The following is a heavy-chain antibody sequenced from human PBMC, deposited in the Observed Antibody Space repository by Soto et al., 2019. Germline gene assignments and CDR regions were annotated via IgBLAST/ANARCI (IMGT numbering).Heavy chain of an antibody. CDR1: GFTVSSNY. Sequence: PGGSLRLSCAASGFTVSSNYMSWVRQAPGKGLEWVSVIYSGGSTYYADSVKGRFTISRDNSKNTLYLQMNSLRAEDTAMYYCARDHPTSGLYFDYWGQGALVTVSS. D-gene: IGHD3-10*01. CDR2: IYSGGST. CDR3: ARDHPTSGLYFDY. J-gene: IGHJ4*02. V-gene: IGHV3-66*01.